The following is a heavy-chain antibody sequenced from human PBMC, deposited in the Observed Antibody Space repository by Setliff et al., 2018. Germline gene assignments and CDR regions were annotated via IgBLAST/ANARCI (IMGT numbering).Heavy chain of an antibody. V-gene: IGHV1-69*05. CDR1: GDAFRSYG. CDR3: VREGVDTRSSTDYRYYMDV. J-gene: IGHJ6*03. D-gene: IGHD5-18*01. CDR2: TIPMFGST. Sequence: SVKVSCKASGDAFRSYGISWVRQAPGQGLEWMGGTIPMFGSTSYAQKFQGRVTIITDESTTTAYMELSSLGSEDTAVYYCVREGVDTRSSTDYRYYMDVWGKGTTVTVSS.